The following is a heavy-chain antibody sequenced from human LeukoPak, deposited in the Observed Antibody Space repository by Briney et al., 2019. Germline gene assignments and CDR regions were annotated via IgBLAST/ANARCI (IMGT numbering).Heavy chain of an antibody. CDR1: GYTFTDYN. V-gene: IGHV1-2*02. J-gene: IGHJ4*02. Sequence: ASVNVSCKASGYTFTDYNLHWVRQAPAEGVEWMGWINPKSGGTKFAQKHQGGVTMTADTSIDTAYLELSNLKSDDTAIYYCARSSSGWPLYFDCWGQGTLVTVSS. D-gene: IGHD6-19*01. CDR3: ARSSSGWPLYFDC. CDR2: INPKSGGT.